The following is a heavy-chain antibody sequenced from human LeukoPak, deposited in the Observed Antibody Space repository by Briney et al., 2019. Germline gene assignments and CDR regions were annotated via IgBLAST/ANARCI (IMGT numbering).Heavy chain of an antibody. V-gene: IGHV1-69*06. J-gene: IGHJ4*02. Sequence: SVKGSCKASGGTFSSYAISWVRQAPGQGLEWMGGIIPIFGTANYAQKFQGRVTITADKSTSTAYMELSSLRSEDTAVYYCARVAAADSFDYWGQGTLVTVSS. CDR3: ARVAAADSFDY. CDR2: IIPIFGTA. CDR1: GGTFSSYA. D-gene: IGHD6-13*01.